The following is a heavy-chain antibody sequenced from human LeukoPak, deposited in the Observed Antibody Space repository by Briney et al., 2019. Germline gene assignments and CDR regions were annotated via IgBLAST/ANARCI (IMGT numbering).Heavy chain of an antibody. CDR3: ATRIAAHLGYDLDY. Sequence: ASVKVSCKVSGYTLTELSMHWLRQAPGKGLEWMGGFDPEDGETIYAQKFQGRVTMTEGTSTDTAYMELSSLRSEDTAVYYCATRIAAHLGYDLDYWGQGTLVTVSS. J-gene: IGHJ4*02. V-gene: IGHV1-24*01. CDR2: FDPEDGET. D-gene: IGHD6-13*01. CDR1: GYTLTELS.